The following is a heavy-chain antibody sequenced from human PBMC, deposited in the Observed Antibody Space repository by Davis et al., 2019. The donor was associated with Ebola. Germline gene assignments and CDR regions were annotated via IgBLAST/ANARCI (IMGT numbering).Heavy chain of an antibody. D-gene: IGHD6-6*01. CDR3: ARGPSIANFDY. CDR1: GGSFSGYY. Sequence: MPSETLSLTCAVYGGSFSGYYWSWIRQPPGKGLEWIGEINHSGSTNYNLSLKSRVTISVDTSKNQFSLKLSSVTAADTAVYYCARGPSIANFDYWGQGTLVTVSS. V-gene: IGHV4-34*01. J-gene: IGHJ4*02. CDR2: INHSGST.